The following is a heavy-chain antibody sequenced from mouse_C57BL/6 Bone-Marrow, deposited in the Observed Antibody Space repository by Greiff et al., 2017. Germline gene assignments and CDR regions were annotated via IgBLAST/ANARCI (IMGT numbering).Heavy chain of an antibody. CDR3: TVYYRNSHFDY. Sequence: EVQLQQSGAELVRPGASVKLSCTASGFNIKDDYMHWVKQRPEQGLEWIGWIDPENGDTEYASKFQGKATITADTSSNTAYLQLSSLTSEDTAVYYCTVYYRNSHFDYWGQGTTLTVSS. CDR2: IDPENGDT. V-gene: IGHV14-4*01. J-gene: IGHJ2*01. CDR1: GFNIKDDY. D-gene: IGHD2-1*01.